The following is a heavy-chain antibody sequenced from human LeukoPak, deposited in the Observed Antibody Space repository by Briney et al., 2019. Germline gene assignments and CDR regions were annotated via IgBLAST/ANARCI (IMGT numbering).Heavy chain of an antibody. CDR1: GYTFTGYY. D-gene: IGHD3-3*01. CDR2: INPKSGGT. CDR3: ARMESYYDFWSGYSA. Sequence: ASVKVSCKASGYTFTGYYMHMVRQAPGPGLGRMGWINPKSGGTNYAQKFQGRVTMTRDTSISTAYMELRRLRSDDTAVYYCARMESYYDFWSGYSAWGEGTLVTVSS. V-gene: IGHV1-2*02. J-gene: IGHJ4*02.